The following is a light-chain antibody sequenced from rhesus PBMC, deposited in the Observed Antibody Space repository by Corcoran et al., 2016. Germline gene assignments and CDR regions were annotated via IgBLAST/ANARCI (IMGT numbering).Light chain of an antibody. CDR1: SSDIGGYNY. CDR2: RVS. J-gene: IGLJ6*01. CDR3: SSYAGSVTFV. V-gene: IGLV2-32*02. Sequence: QAALTQPRSVSGSPGQSVTSPCAGTSSDIGGYNYVSWYQQHPGTAPNLIIYRVSKRPSGACDPFSASKSGHTASRTISGLQAEDEADYLCSSYAGSVTFVFVSGTKLTVL.